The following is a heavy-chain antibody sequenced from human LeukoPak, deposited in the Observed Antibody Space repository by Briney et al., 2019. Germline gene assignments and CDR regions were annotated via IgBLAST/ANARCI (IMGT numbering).Heavy chain of an antibody. V-gene: IGHV1-18*01. CDR3: ARERSGSGSFSNWFDP. D-gene: IGHD1-26*01. J-gene: IGHJ5*02. CDR2: ISAYNGNT. CDR1: GYTFTSYG. Sequence: ASVKVSCKASGYTFTSYGISWVRQAPGRGLEWMGWISAYNGNTNYAQKLQGRVTMTTDTSTSTAYMELRSLRSDDTAVYYCARERSGSGSFSNWFDPWGQGTLVTVSS.